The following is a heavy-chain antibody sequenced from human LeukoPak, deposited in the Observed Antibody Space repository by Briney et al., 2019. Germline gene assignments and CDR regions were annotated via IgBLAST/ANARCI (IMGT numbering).Heavy chain of an antibody. Sequence: SETLSLTCTVSGGSISSSSYYWGWIRQPPGKGLEWIGSIYYSGSTYYNPSLKSRVTISVDTSKNQFSLKLSSVTAADTAVYHSARASFPPWGTNGVSDWFDPWGQGTLVTVSS. D-gene: IGHD2-8*01. CDR1: GGSISSSSYY. J-gene: IGHJ5*02. V-gene: IGHV4-39*07. CDR3: ARASFPPWGTNGVSDWFDP. CDR2: IYYSGST.